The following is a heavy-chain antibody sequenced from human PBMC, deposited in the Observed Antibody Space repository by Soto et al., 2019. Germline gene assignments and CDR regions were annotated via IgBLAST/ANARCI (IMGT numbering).Heavy chain of an antibody. D-gene: IGHD1-26*01. Sequence: SETLSLTCTVSGGSISSSSYYWGWIRQPPGKGLEWIGSIYYSGSTYYNPSLKSRVTISVDTSKNQFSLKLSSVTAADTAVYFCAFHRGYIVGAIFDYWGQGTLVTVSS. J-gene: IGHJ4*02. CDR1: GGSISSSSYY. CDR3: AFHRGYIVGAIFDY. V-gene: IGHV4-39*01. CDR2: IYYSGST.